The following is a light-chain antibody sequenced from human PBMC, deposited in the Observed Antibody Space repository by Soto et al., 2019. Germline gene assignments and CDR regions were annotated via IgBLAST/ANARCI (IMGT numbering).Light chain of an antibody. CDR2: GNN. CDR3: VAWDGGLNAYG. J-gene: IGLJ1*01. Sequence: QSVLTQPPSASGTPGQRVPISCSGSTSNIGGNTVNWYQQLPGTAPKLLIYGNNQRPSGVPDRFSGSKSGTSASLAISGLQSEDEADYFCVAWDGGLNAYGVGTGTKVTV. CDR1: TSNIGGNT. V-gene: IGLV1-44*01.